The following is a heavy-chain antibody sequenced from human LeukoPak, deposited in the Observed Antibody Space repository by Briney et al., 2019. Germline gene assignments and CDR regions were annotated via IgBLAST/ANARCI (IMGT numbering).Heavy chain of an antibody. J-gene: IGHJ5*02. D-gene: IGHD6-13*01. V-gene: IGHV3-23*01. Sequence: PGRSLRLSCAASGFTFGAYAMHWVRQAPGKGLEWVSAISGSGGSTYYADSVKGRFTISRDNAKNSLYLQMNSLRAEDTAVYYCANQQPWFDPWGQGTLVTVSS. CDR2: ISGSGGST. CDR1: GFTFGAYA. CDR3: ANQQPWFDP.